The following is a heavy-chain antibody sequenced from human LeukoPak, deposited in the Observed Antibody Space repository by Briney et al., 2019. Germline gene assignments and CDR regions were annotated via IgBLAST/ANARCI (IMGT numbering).Heavy chain of an antibody. D-gene: IGHD6-19*01. Sequence: SETLSLTCTVSGGSISSYYWSWIRQPAGKGLEWIGRIYTSGSTNYNPSLKSRVTISVDTSKNQLSLKLTSVTAADTAVYYCARPYGSGWYFGAFDIWGQGTMVTVSS. V-gene: IGHV4-4*07. CDR1: GGSISSYY. J-gene: IGHJ3*02. CDR2: IYTSGST. CDR3: ARPYGSGWYFGAFDI.